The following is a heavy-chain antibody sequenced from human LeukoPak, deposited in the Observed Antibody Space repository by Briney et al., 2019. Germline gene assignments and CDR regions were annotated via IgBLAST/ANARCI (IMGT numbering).Heavy chain of an antibody. CDR2: INPNSGGT. D-gene: IGHD5-12*01. V-gene: IGHV1-2*06. CDR1: GYTFTGYY. CDR3: ATPVGLGYVGY. J-gene: IGHJ4*02. Sequence: ASVKVSCKASGYTFTGYYMHWVRQAPGQGLEWVGRINPNSGGTNYAQKFQGRVTMTRDTSISTAYMELSRLRSDDTAVYYRATPVGLGYVGYWGQGTLVTVSS.